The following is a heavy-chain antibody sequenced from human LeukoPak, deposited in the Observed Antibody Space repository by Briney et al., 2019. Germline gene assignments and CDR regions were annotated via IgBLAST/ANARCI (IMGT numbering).Heavy chain of an antibody. CDR3: ARGVPVEQWLVQEYAFDI. J-gene: IGHJ3*02. D-gene: IGHD6-19*01. Sequence: PGGSLRLSCAASGFTVSSNCMSWVRQAPGKGLEWVSVIYSGGSTYYADSVKGRFTISRHNSKNTLYLQMNSLRAEDTAVYYCARGVPVEQWLVQEYAFDIWGQGTMVTVSS. CDR1: GFTVSSNC. V-gene: IGHV3-53*04. CDR2: IYSGGST.